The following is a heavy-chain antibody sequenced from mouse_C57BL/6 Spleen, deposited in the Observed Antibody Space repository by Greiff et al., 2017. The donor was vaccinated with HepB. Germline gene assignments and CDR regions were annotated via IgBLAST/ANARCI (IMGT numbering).Heavy chain of an antibody. V-gene: IGHV7-3*01. Sequence: EVKLVESGGGLVQPGGSLSLSCAASGFTFTDYYMSWVRQPPGKALEWLGFIRNKANGYTTEYSASVKGRFTISRDNSQSILYLQMNALGAEDSATYYWARSSYGAWFAYWGQGTLVTVSA. CDR3: ARSSYGAWFAY. D-gene: IGHD1-1*02. CDR1: GFTFTDYY. J-gene: IGHJ3*01. CDR2: IRNKANGYTT.